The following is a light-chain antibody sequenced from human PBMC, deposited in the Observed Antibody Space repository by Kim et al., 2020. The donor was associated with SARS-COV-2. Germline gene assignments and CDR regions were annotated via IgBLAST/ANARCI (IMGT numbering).Light chain of an antibody. J-gene: IGKJ1*01. Sequence: GDRVTISCRASHSIDKWLAWYRQKPGKAPELLIYDASTLESGVPSRFSGNGYGTEFTLTISSLQHDDFATYYCQQYTTWTFGQGTKVDI. CDR1: HSIDKW. V-gene: IGKV1-5*01. CDR3: QQYTTWT. CDR2: DAS.